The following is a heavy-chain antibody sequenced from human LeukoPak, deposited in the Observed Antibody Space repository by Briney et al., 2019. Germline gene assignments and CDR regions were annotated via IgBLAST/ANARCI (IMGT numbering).Heavy chain of an antibody. J-gene: IGHJ4*02. CDR2: ISYDGSNK. V-gene: IGHV3-30-3*01. CDR3: SFAEG. CDR1: GFTFSSYA. Sequence: PGRSLRLSCAASGFTFSSYAMHWVRQAPGKGLEWVAVISYDGSNKYYADSVKGRFTISRDNSKNTLYLQMNSPRAEDTAVYYSSFAEGRGQGTLVTVSS. D-gene: IGHD1-14*01.